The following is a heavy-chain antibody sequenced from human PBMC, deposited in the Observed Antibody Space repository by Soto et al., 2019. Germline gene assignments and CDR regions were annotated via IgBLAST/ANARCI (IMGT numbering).Heavy chain of an antibody. CDR1: GYTLTELS. Sequence: GASVKVSCKVSGYTLTELSMHWVRQAPGKGLEWMGGFDPEDGETIYAQKFQGRVTMTEDTSTDTAYMELSSLRSEDTAVYYCATYGPYCSGGSCSYAFDIWGQGTMVTVSS. J-gene: IGHJ3*02. CDR2: FDPEDGET. V-gene: IGHV1-24*01. D-gene: IGHD2-15*01. CDR3: ATYGPYCSGGSCSYAFDI.